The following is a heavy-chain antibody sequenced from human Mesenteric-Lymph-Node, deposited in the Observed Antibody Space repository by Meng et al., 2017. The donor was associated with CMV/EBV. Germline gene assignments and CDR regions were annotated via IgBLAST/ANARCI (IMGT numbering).Heavy chain of an antibody. J-gene: IGHJ5*02. V-gene: IGHV4-61*01. CDR1: GASFSSGTYY. Sequence: GSLRLSCTVSGASFSSGTYYWSWIRQPPGKGLEWIGYIYYSGNTKYNPSLNSRITIPVDKSKNQFSLKVTSVTAADTAVYYCARSLFGGHSRSLDLWGQGTLVTVSS. D-gene: IGHD2-21*01. CDR2: IYYSGNT. CDR3: ARSLFGGHSRSLDL.